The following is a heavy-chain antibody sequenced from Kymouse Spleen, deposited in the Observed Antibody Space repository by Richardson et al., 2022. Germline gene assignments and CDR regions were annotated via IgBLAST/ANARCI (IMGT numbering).Heavy chain of an antibody. V-gene: IGHV1-18*01. CDR2: ISAYNGNT. Sequence: QVQLVQSGAEVKKPGASVKVSCKASGYTFTSYGISWVRQAPGQGLEWMGWISAYNGNTNYAQKLQGRVTMTTDTSTSTAYMELRSLRSDDTAVYYCARDALRYFDWLFHHDAFDIWGQGTMVTVSS. CDR3: ARDALRYFDWLFHHDAFDI. J-gene: IGHJ3*02. CDR1: GYTFTSYG. D-gene: IGHD3-9*01.